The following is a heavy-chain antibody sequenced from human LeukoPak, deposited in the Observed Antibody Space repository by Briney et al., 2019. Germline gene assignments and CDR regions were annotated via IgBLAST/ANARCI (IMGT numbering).Heavy chain of an antibody. D-gene: IGHD6-19*01. Sequence: SETLSLTCTVSGGTISSYYRNWIGQPPGKGLEWIGYIHYSGSTKYNPSLKSRVTISVDTSRNQFSLKLSSVTAADTAVYYCARWYSSGWAFDYWGQGTLVTVSS. J-gene: IGHJ4*02. CDR2: IHYSGST. CDR3: ARWYSSGWAFDY. V-gene: IGHV4-59*08. CDR1: GGTISSYY.